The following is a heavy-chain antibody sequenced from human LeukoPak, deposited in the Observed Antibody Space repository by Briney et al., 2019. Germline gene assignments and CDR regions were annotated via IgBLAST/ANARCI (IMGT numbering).Heavy chain of an antibody. J-gene: IGHJ6*02. CDR1: GFTFDDYA. CDR3: AKDMLPSYYYGMDV. CDR2: ISWNSGSI. Sequence: PGGSPRLSCAASGFTFDDYAMHRVRQAPGKGLEWVSGISWNSGSIGYAASVKGRVTISRDNAKNSLYLQMNSLRAEDTALYYCAKDMLPSYYYGMDVWGQGTTVTVSS. V-gene: IGHV3-9*01.